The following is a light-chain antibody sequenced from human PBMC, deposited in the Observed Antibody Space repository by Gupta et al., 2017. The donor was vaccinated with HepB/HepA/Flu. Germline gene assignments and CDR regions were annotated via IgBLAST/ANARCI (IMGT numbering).Light chain of an antibody. V-gene: IGKV2-28*01. CDR1: QSLLHSNGYNY. CDR2: LGS. CDR3: RQSLQDPPLT. Sequence: DIVMTQSPLSLPVTPGEPASISCRSSQSLLHSNGYNYLDWYLQKPGQSPQLLIYLGSNRDSGVPDRFSGSGSGTDFTLKSSRVEAEDVGVYYCRQSLQDPPLTFGEGTKVEIK. J-gene: IGKJ4*02.